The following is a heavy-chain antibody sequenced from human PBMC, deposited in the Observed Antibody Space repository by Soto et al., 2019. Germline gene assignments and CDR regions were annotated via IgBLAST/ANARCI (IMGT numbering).Heavy chain of an antibody. CDR2: INFQGTT. CDR3: ARKLEGSVRPVEWFSYMRFDP. CDR1: GYSLTGYS. V-gene: IGHV4-34*01. Sequence: SETLSLTCDVRGYSLTGYSWSWLRQPPGKGLEWIGEINFQGTTNYHPSLRTRVSMSADMSKSQISLNMSSVTAADTALYFCARKLEGSVRPVEWFSYMRFDPWGPGTLVTVSS. J-gene: IGHJ5*02. D-gene: IGHD3-3*01.